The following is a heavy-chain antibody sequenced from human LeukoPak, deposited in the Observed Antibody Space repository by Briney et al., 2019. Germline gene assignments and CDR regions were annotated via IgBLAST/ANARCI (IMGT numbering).Heavy chain of an antibody. D-gene: IGHD3-10*01. CDR1: GFTFSTYA. CDR3: ARDHENYYGSGIPSYYYYMDV. J-gene: IGHJ6*03. V-gene: IGHV3-23*01. Sequence: PGGSLRLSCAASGFTFSTYAMSWVRQAAGKGLEWVSLISGSGGGTYYADSVKGRFTISRDNSKNTLYLQMNSLRAEDTAVYYCARDHENYYGSGIPSYYYYMDVWGKGTTVTVSS. CDR2: ISGSGGGT.